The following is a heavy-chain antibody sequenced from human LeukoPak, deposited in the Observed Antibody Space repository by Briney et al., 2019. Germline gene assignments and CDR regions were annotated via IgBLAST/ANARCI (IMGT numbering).Heavy chain of an antibody. J-gene: IGHJ4*02. CDR3: ARDYKYAFDN. V-gene: IGHV3-11*06. CDR1: GFTLNDYS. Sequence: PGGSLRLSCAASGFTLNDYSMSWVRQAPGKGLEWISYIGIDSGNTNYADSVKGRFTISGDKAKNSLYLQMNSLRVEDTAVYYCARDYKYAFDNWGQGTLVTVSS. D-gene: IGHD5-24*01. CDR2: IGIDSGNT.